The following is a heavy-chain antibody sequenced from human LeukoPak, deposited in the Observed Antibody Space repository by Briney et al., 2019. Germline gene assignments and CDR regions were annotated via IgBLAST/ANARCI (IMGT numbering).Heavy chain of an antibody. V-gene: IGHV3-23*01. J-gene: IGHJ6*02. CDR3: AKRSWSIAAAGTNYYYGMDV. CDR2: ISGSGGST. Sequence: GGSLRLSCAASGFTFANAAMTWVRQAPGKGLEWVSTISGSGGSTYYADSVKGRFTISRDNSKNTLYLQMNSLRAEDTAVYYCAKRSWSIAAAGTNYYYGMDVWGQGTTVTVSS. D-gene: IGHD6-13*01. CDR1: GFTFANAA.